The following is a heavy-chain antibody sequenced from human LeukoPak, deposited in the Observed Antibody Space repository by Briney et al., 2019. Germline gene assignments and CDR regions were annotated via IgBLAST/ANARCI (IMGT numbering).Heavy chain of an antibody. V-gene: IGHV4-34*01. J-gene: IGHJ6*02. CDR1: GGSFTGYY. CDR2: NNHSGST. Sequence: SETLSLTCAVPGGSFTGYYWSWIRQPPGKRLEWIGANNHSGSTNYNPSLKSRVTISVDTSKNQFSLKLSSVSAADTAVYYCARGSNYGYYYRSGSSQLYYFGMDVWGQGTTVTVSS. CDR3: ARGSNYGYYYRSGSSQLYYFGMDV. D-gene: IGHD3-10*01.